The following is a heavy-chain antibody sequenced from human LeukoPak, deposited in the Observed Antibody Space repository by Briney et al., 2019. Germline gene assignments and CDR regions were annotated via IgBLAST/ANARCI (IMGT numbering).Heavy chain of an antibody. Sequence: ASVKVSCKASGYTFTSYYMHWVRQAPGQGLEWMGIINPSGGSTSYAQKFQGRVTMTRDMSTSTVYMELSSLRSEDTAVYYCALASPLGPPGGWGQGTLVTVSP. CDR3: ALASPLGPPGG. CDR1: GYTFTSYY. CDR2: INPSGGST. D-gene: IGHD3-10*01. J-gene: IGHJ4*02. V-gene: IGHV1-46*01.